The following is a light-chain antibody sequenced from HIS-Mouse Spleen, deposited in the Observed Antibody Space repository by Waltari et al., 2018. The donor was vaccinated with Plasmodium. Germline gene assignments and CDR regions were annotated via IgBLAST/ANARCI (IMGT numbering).Light chain of an antibody. Sequence: QSALTQPPSASGSPGQSVTISCTGTSSDVGGYNYVSWYQQHPGKAPKLMIYEVSKRPSGGPGRFSGSKSGKTASLPVSGLQAEDEADYYCSSYAGSNNLLFGGGTKLTVL. CDR1: SSDVGGYNY. V-gene: IGLV2-8*01. CDR3: SSYAGSNNLL. J-gene: IGLJ2*01. CDR2: EVS.